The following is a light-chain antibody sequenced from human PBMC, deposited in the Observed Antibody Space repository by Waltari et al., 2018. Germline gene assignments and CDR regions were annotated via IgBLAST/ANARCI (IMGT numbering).Light chain of an antibody. CDR1: SLVVGRHTY. Sequence: QSALTHPSSVSGSPRQPLPIPCTGTSLVVGRHTYASWYQLLPGKAPKLMIYEVEKRPSGVSDRFSGSKSGNTASLTISGLQTEDEADYYCCSYAGSRSVFGSGTKVTVL. V-gene: IGLV2-23*02. CDR2: EVE. CDR3: CSYAGSRSV. J-gene: IGLJ1*01.